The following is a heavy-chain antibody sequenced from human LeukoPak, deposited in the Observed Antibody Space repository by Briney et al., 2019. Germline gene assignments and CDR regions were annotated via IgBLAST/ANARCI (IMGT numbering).Heavy chain of an antibody. Sequence: GGSLRLSCAASGFTFSNYWMHWVRQAPGKGLVWVSRINSDGINTSYADSVKGRFTISRDNAKNTLNLQMNSLRAEDTAVYYCARDLGQYYDTSDNWFDPWSQGTLVTVSS. CDR2: INSDGINT. CDR3: ARDLGQYYDTSDNWFDP. CDR1: GFTFSNYW. J-gene: IGHJ5*02. V-gene: IGHV3-74*01. D-gene: IGHD3-22*01.